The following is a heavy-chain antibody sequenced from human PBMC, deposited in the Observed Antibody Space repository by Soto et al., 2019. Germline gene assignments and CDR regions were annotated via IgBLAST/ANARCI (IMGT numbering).Heavy chain of an antibody. V-gene: IGHV4-59*01. D-gene: IGHD1-1*01. CDR3: ARGDQELDY. CDR1: CDSINTYT. CDR2: IFSSGIA. Sequence: PSETLSLTCTVSCDSINTYTWTWIRQPPGKGLEWIGYIFSSGIANYNPSLQSRLTMSVDTSNNVFSLRLNSVSAADTAVYYCARGDQELDYWGPGTLVTVSS. J-gene: IGHJ4*02.